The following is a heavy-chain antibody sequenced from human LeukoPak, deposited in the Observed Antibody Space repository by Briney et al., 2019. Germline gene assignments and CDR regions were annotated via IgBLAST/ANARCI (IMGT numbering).Heavy chain of an antibody. CDR2: IYPGDSDT. CDR1: GYSFTSYW. D-gene: IGHD3-10*01. J-gene: IGHJ4*02. Sequence: GESLKISCKGSGYSFTSYWIGWVRQMPGKGLGWMGIIYPGDSDTRYSPSFQGQVTISADKSISTAYLQWSSLKASDTAMYYCARLLGYYGSGSYSPYFDYWGQGTLVTVSS. CDR3: ARLLGYYGSGSYSPYFDY. V-gene: IGHV5-51*01.